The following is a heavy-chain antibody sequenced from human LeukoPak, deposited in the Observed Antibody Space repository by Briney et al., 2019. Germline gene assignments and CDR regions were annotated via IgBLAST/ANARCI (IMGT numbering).Heavy chain of an antibody. CDR1: GGSFSGYY. CDR3: ARGRGYCSSTSCYKYFDY. V-gene: IGHV4-34*01. Sequence: SETLSLTCAVYGGSFSGYYWSWIRQPPGKGLEWIGEITHSGSTNYNPSLKSRVTISVDTSKNQFSLKLSSVTAADTAVYYCARGRGYCSSTSCYKYFDYWGQGTLVSVSS. D-gene: IGHD2-2*02. CDR2: ITHSGST. J-gene: IGHJ4*02.